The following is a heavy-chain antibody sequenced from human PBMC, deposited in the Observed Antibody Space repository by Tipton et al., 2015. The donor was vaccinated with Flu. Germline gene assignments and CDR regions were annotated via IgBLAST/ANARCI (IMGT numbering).Heavy chain of an antibody. CDR3: ARGPLVVPAAHPGYYYYMDV. CDR1: GGTFSSYA. D-gene: IGHD2-2*01. Sequence: QSGAEVKKPGSSVKVSCKASGGTFSSYAISWVRQAPGQGLEWMGGIIPIFGTANYAQKFQGRVTITADESTSTAYMELSSLRSEDTAVYYCARGPLVVPAAHPGYYYYMDVWGKGTTVTVSS. CDR2: IIPIFGTA. J-gene: IGHJ6*03. V-gene: IGHV1-69*01.